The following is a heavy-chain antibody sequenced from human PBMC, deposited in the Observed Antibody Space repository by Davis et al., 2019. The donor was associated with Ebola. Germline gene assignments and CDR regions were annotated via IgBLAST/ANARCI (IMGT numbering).Heavy chain of an antibody. V-gene: IGHV3-30*03. CDR3: ARDWAGLDV. CDR2: IPYDGKDI. J-gene: IGHJ6*04. Sequence: SLNIPCAASGFTFSNAWMNWVRQAPGQGLEWVAVIPYDGKDISYAESVRGRFTISRDNSKKTLYLQMNSLRAEDTAVYYCARDWAGLDVWGKGTTVTVSS. CDR1: GFTFSNAW. D-gene: IGHD3-16*01.